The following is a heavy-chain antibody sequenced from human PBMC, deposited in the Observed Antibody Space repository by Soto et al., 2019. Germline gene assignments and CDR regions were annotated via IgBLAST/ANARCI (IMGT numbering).Heavy chain of an antibody. D-gene: IGHD1-26*01. V-gene: IGHV3-30-3*01. CDR1: GFTFSSYA. CDR3: ARALEMATSGTDY. Sequence: QVQLVESGGGVVQPGRSLRLSCAASGFTFSSYAMHWVRQAPGKGLEWVAVISYDGSNKYYADSVKGRFTISRDNSKNTLYLQMNSLRAEDTAVYYCARALEMATSGTDYWGKGTLVTVSS. CDR2: ISYDGSNK. J-gene: IGHJ4*02.